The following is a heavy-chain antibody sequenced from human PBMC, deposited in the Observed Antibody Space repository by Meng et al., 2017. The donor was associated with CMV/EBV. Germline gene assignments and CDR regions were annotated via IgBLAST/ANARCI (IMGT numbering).Heavy chain of an antibody. CDR3: ARDRDIVVVPGDPWFDP. V-gene: IGHV4-39*07. CDR2: IYYSGST. CDR1: GGSSSSSSFY. J-gene: IGHJ5*02. Sequence: HPQPPESGPVLGKPSGTLSLPCTVAGGSSSSSSFYWGWIRQPPGKGLEWIGSIYYSGSTYHNPSLKSRVTISVDTSKNQFSLKLSSVTAADTAVYYCARDRDIVVVPGDPWFDPWGQGTLVTVSS. D-gene: IGHD2-2*01.